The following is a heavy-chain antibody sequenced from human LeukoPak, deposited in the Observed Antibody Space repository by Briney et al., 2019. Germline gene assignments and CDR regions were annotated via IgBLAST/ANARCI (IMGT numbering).Heavy chain of an antibody. Sequence: SETLSLTCTVSGCSISSYYWSWIRQPPGKGLEWIGSLYYSGNTNYNPSLKSRVTISLDTSKNQFSLKLSSVTAADTAVYYCARGSSPFDYWGQGTLVTVSS. CDR2: LYYSGNT. V-gene: IGHV4-59*08. CDR3: ARGSSPFDY. CDR1: GCSISSYY. J-gene: IGHJ4*02.